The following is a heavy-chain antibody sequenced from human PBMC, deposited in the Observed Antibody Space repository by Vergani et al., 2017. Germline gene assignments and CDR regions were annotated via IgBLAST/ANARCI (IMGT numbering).Heavy chain of an antibody. J-gene: IGHJ4*02. Sequence: QVQLQQWCAGLLKPSETLSLTCAVYGGSFSGYYWSWIRQPPGKGLEWIGEINHSGSTNYNPSLKSRVTISVDTSKNQFSLKLSSVTAADTAVYYCARLRNYYDSSGYYPADFDYWGQGTLVTVSS. V-gene: IGHV4-34*01. CDR2: INHSGST. CDR1: GGSFSGYY. D-gene: IGHD3-22*01. CDR3: ARLRNYYDSSGYYPADFDY.